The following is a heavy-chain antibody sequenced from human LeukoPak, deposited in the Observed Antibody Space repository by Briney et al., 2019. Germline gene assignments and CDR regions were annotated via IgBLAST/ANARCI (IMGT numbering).Heavy chain of an antibody. CDR2: VNVDGSTT. CDR1: GFSFSTYW. V-gene: IGHV3-74*01. CDR3: ARDLTTLVRGVGDFQY. Sequence: GGSLRLSCAASGFSFSTYWMHWVRQAPGKGLVWVSRVNVDGSTTRYADSVRGRFTISRDNARNTLYLDMNSLGDEDTAVYYCARDLTTLVRGVGDFQYWGQGTLVTVSS. J-gene: IGHJ1*01. D-gene: IGHD3-10*01.